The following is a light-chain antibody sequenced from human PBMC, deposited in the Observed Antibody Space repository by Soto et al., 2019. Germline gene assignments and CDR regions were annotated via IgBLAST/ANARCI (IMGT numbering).Light chain of an antibody. J-gene: IGKJ4*01. CDR3: QQYNVWPLT. CDR2: VAS. Sequence: EIVLTQSPATLSVSPGERATLSCRASQSVSSNLAWYQQKPGPTPKLLIYVASTRATGIPARFSGSGSGTEFTLTISSLQSEDFAVYYCQQYNVWPLTFGGGTKLEFK. CDR1: QSVSSN. V-gene: IGKV3-15*01.